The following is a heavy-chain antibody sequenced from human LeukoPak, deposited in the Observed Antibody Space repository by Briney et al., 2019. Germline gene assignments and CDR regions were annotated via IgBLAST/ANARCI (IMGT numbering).Heavy chain of an antibody. J-gene: IGHJ3*02. D-gene: IGHD4/OR15-4a*01. Sequence: PGGSLRLSCAASGFTFSSYSMNWVRQAPGKGLEWVAVISYDGSNKYYADSVKGRFTISRDNSKNTLYLQMNSLRAEDTAVYYCAKDFTNYDAFDIWGQGTMVTVSS. V-gene: IGHV3-30*18. CDR1: GFTFSSYS. CDR2: ISYDGSNK. CDR3: AKDFTNYDAFDI.